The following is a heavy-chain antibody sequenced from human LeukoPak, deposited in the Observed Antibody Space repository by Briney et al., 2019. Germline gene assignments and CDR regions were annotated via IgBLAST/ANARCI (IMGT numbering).Heavy chain of an antibody. J-gene: IGHJ6*02. CDR2: ISWNSGSI. V-gene: IGHV3-9*01. CDR3: AKDRGEVHYYGMDV. Sequence: GGSLRLSCAASGFTFDEYAMHWVRQAPGKGLEWVSGISWNSGSIGYADSVKGRFTISRDNAKNSLYLQMNSLRAEDTALYYCAKDRGEVHYYGMDVWGQGTTVTVSS. CDR1: GFTFDEYA. D-gene: IGHD3-10*01.